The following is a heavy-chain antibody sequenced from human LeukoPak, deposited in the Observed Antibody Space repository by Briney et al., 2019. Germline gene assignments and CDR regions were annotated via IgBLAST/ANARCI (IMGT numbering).Heavy chain of an antibody. Sequence: GGSLRLSCPASGFTFSSYSMTWVRQAPGKGLEWVSSISSSSSYIYYADSVKGRFTISRDNAKNSLYLQMNSLRAEDTAVYYCATEAGGFSVLFDGYNPLGYWGQGTLVTVSS. CDR3: ATEAGGFSVLFDGYNPLGY. CDR1: GFTFSSYS. J-gene: IGHJ4*02. D-gene: IGHD5-12*01. CDR2: ISSSSSYI. V-gene: IGHV3-21*01.